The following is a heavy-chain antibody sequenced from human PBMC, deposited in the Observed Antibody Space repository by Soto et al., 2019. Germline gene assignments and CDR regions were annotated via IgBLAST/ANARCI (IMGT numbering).Heavy chain of an antibody. V-gene: IGHV4-59*01. D-gene: IGHD6-13*01. J-gene: IGHJ6*02. CDR2: IYYSGST. CDR1: GGSISSYY. CDR3: GRARVSPPGMDV. Sequence: PSETLSLTCTVSGGSISSYYWSWIRQPPGKGLEWIGYIYYSGSTNYNPSLKSRVTISGDTSKNQISLKLSSVTAADTAVYYCGRARVSPPGMDVWGQGTTVSVSS.